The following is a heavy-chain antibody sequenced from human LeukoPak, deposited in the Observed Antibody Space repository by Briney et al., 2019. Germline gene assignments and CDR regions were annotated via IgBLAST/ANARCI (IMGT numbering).Heavy chain of an antibody. CDR3: ASWVVPAATEGDGWFDP. V-gene: IGHV1-69*05. CDR2: IIPIFGTA. J-gene: IGHJ5*02. Sequence: SVKVSCKASGGTFSSYAISWVRQAPGQGLEWMGGIIPIFGTANYAQKFQGRVTITTDESTSTAYMELSSLRSEDTAVYYCASWVVPAATEGDGWFDPWGQGTLVTVSS. D-gene: IGHD2-2*01. CDR1: GGTFSSYA.